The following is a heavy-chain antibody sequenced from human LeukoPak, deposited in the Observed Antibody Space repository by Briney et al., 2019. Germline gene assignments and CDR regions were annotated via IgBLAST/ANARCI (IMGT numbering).Heavy chain of an antibody. CDR3: ARDLRYGAYYYYGMDV. CDR2: IYYSGST. CDR1: GGSISSYY. J-gene: IGHJ6*02. Sequence: SETLSLTCTVSGGSISSYYWSWIRQPPGKGLEGIGYIYYSGSTNYNPSLKSRVTISVDTSKNQFSLKLSSVTAADTAVYYCARDLRYGAYYYYGMDVWGQGTTVTVSS. V-gene: IGHV4-59*01. D-gene: IGHD4/OR15-4a*01.